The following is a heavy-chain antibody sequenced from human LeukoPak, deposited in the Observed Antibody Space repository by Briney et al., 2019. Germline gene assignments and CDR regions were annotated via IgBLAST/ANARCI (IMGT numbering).Heavy chain of an antibody. J-gene: IGHJ5*02. D-gene: IGHD2-21*02. CDR1: GYTFTSYY. Sequence: GASVKVSCKASGYTFTSYYMHWARQAPGQGLEWMGIINPSGGSTSYAQKFQGRVTMTRDTSTSTVYMELSSLRSEDTAVYYCAKVYCGGDCSYNWFDPWGQGTLVTVSS. CDR2: INPSGGST. V-gene: IGHV1-46*01. CDR3: AKVYCGGDCSYNWFDP.